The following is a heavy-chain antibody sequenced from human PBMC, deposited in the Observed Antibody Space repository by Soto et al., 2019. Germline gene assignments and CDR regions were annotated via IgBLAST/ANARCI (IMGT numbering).Heavy chain of an antibody. J-gene: IGHJ3*02. Sequence: SETLSLTCNVSGASFNDNHWSWIRQSPGKGLDWIGDINHAGDTYYNPSLKSRLVISVDTSKSQFSLRLSSVTAADTAVYYCASRDKWFGEADAFDIWGQGTMVT. D-gene: IGHD3-10*01. CDR2: INHAGDT. V-gene: IGHV4-34*01. CDR3: ASRDKWFGEADAFDI. CDR1: GASFNDNH.